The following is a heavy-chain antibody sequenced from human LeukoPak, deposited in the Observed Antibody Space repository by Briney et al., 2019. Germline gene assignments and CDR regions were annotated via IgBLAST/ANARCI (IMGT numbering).Heavy chain of an antibody. D-gene: IGHD6-19*01. V-gene: IGHV3-33*01. Sequence: PGGSLRLSCAASGFNFSNYGMNWVRQAPGKGLEWVAVIWHDGSNEYYADSVKGRFTISRDKSENTLYLQMNSLGAEDTAFYYRARGIAVAGTTGGYCDYWGQGALVTVSS. J-gene: IGHJ4*02. CDR2: IWHDGSNE. CDR3: ARGIAVAGTTGGYCDY. CDR1: GFNFSNYG.